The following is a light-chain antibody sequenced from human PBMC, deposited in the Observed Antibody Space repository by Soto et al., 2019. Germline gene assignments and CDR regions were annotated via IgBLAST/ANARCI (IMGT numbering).Light chain of an antibody. V-gene: IGKV1-39*01. CDR3: QQNIISPYT. CDR2: GAS. J-gene: IGKJ2*01. Sequence: DIQMTQSPSSLSASVGDRVTITCRASQSINTYLNWFQRRPGKAPVLLIYGASRLQSGVPSRFSGSGSGTDFTLTISSLQPEDFAAYYCQQNIISPYTFGQGTKLEIK. CDR1: QSINTY.